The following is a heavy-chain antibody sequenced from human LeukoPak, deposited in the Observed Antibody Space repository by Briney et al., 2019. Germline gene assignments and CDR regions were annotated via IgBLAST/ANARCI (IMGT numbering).Heavy chain of an antibody. V-gene: IGHV3-53*01. CDR2: IYSGGGT. D-gene: IGHD2-21*02. J-gene: IGHJ4*02. Sequence: GGSLRLSCAASGFTVSSNYMTWVRQAPGKELEWVSVIYSGGGTYYADSVKGRFTISRDNSKNTLYLQMNSLGAEDTAVYYCARAVTVVTAIHDWGQGTLVTVSS. CDR3: ARAVTVVTAIHD. CDR1: GFTVSSNY.